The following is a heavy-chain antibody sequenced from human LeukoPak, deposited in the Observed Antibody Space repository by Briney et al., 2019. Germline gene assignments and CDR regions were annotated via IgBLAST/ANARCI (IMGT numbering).Heavy chain of an antibody. CDR3: ARGLLEWVPGD. J-gene: IGHJ4*02. D-gene: IGHD1-26*01. CDR2: INHSGST. Sequence: SEALSLTCAVYGGSFSGYYWSWIRQPPGKGLEWIGEINHSGSTNYNPSLKSRVTISVDTSKNQFSLKLSSVTAADTAVYYCARGLLEWVPGDWGQGTLVTVSS. CDR1: GGSFSGYY. V-gene: IGHV4-34*01.